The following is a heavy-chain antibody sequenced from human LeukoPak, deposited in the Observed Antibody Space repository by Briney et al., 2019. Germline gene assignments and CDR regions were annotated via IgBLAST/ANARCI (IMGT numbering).Heavy chain of an antibody. CDR2: ISYDGSNK. V-gene: IGHV3-30-3*01. CDR3: ARDGSSNYYYYYYGMDV. CDR1: GFTFSSYA. Sequence: PGRSLRLSCAASGFTFSSYAMHWVRQAPGKGLEWVAVISYDGSNKYYADSVKGRFTISRDNSKNTLYLQMSSLRAEDTAVYYCARDGSSNYYYYYYGMDVWGQGTTVTVSS. J-gene: IGHJ6*02. D-gene: IGHD4-11*01.